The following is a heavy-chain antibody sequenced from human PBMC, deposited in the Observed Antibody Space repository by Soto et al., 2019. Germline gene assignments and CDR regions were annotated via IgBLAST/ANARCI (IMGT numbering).Heavy chain of an antibody. CDR3: ASVAVVGARRAVDY. D-gene: IGHD2-15*01. J-gene: IGHJ4*02. V-gene: IGHV4-31*03. Sequence: QVQLQESGPGLVKPSETLSLTCTVSGGSISSGGYYWSWIRQHPGKGLECIGYIYYRGSTYYNPSLKSRVTISDDTSNNQFSLKLSSVTAADTAVYYWASVAVVGARRAVDYWGQGTLVTVSS. CDR2: IYYRGST. CDR1: GGSISSGGYY.